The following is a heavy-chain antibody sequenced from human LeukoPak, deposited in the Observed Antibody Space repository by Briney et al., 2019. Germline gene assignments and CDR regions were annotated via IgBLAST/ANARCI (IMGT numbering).Heavy chain of an antibody. V-gene: IGHV3-23*01. J-gene: IGHJ4*02. D-gene: IGHD6-19*01. Sequence: PGGSLRLSCAASGFTFAGYAMTWVRQAPGKGLEWVSGISGSGGSTNYADSVKGRFTISRDNSKTTLYLQMNSLRAEDTAVYYCAKGLGSGWYSVDYWGQGSLVTVSS. CDR1: GFTFAGYA. CDR2: ISGSGGST. CDR3: AKGLGSGWYSVDY.